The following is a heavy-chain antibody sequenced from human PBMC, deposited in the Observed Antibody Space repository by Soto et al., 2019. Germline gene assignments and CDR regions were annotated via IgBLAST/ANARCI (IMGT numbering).Heavy chain of an antibody. CDR3: ARLVYDSSGIRLNWFDP. D-gene: IGHD3-22*01. J-gene: IGHJ5*02. CDR2: IYYSGST. Sequence: SETLSLTCTVSGGSISSSSYYWGWIRQPPGKGLEWIGSIYYSGSTYYNPSLKSRVTISVDTSKNQFSLKLSSVTAADTAVYYCARLVYDSSGIRLNWFDPWGQGTLVT. CDR1: GGSISSSSYY. V-gene: IGHV4-39*01.